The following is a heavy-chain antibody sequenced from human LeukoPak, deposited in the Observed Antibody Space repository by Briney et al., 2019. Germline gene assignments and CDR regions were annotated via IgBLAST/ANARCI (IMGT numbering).Heavy chain of an antibody. CDR2: TSSSDAGT. CDR3: ARAPVTSCRGAFCYPFDI. V-gene: IGHV3-23*01. CDR1: GFTFSIFE. Sequence: GRSLRLSCAASGFTFSIFEMNWVRQAPGKGLEWVSATSSSDAGTYHAESVRGRFTISRDNSKNTLYLQMNSLRADDAAVYYCARAPVTSCRGAFCYPFDIWGQGTLVTVSS. J-gene: IGHJ4*02. D-gene: IGHD2-15*01.